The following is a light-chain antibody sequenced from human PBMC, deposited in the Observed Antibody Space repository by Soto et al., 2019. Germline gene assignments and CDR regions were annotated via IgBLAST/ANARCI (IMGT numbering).Light chain of an antibody. CDR1: QSVLYSSNNKNY. CDR3: QQYYSTPQT. Sequence: DIVMTQSPDSLAVSLGERATINCKSSQSVLYSSNNKNYLAWYQQKPGQPPKLLIYWASTRESGVPDRFSGSGSGTDFTLTISSLQVEDVEVYYCQQYYSTPQTFGQGTKVEIK. J-gene: IGKJ1*01. CDR2: WAS. V-gene: IGKV4-1*01.